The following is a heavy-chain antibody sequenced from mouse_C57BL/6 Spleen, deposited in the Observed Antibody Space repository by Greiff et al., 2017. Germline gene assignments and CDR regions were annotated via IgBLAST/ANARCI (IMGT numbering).Heavy chain of an antibody. J-gene: IGHJ1*03. CDR1: GFTFSDYG. CDR2: ISSGSSTI. V-gene: IGHV5-17*01. D-gene: IGHD1-1*01. Sequence: EVHLVESGGGLVKPGGSLKLSCAASGFTFSDYGMHWVRQAPEKGLEWVAYISSGSSTIYYADTVKGRFTISRDNAKNTLFLQMTSLRSEDTAMYYCARRGTTVVATSYWYFDVWGTGTTVTVSS. CDR3: ARRGTTVVATSYWYFDV.